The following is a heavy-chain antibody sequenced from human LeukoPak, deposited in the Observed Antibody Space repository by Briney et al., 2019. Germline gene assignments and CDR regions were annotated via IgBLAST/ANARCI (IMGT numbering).Heavy chain of an antibody. D-gene: IGHD5-24*01. J-gene: IGHJ3*02. CDR3: AREGEDGYTENAFDI. CDR1: GFTFSSYA. V-gene: IGHV3-23*01. Sequence: GGSLRLSCAASGFTFSSYAMSWVRQAPGKGLEWVSAISGSGGSTYYADSVKGRFTISRDNSKNSLYLQMNSLRAEDTAVYYCAREGEDGYTENAFDIWGQGTMVTVSS. CDR2: ISGSGGST.